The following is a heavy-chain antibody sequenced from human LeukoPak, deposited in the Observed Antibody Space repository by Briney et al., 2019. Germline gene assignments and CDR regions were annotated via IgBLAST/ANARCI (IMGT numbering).Heavy chain of an antibody. V-gene: IGHV1-8*01. CDR3: ARDQLAQDV. CDR1: GYTFTSYD. D-gene: IGHD2-2*01. J-gene: IGHJ6*04. Sequence: ASVKVSCKASGYTFTSYDINWVRQATGQGLEWMGWMNPNSGNTGYAQKLQGRVTMTTDTSTSTAYMELRSLRSDDTAVYYRARDQLAQDVWGKGTTVTVSS. CDR2: MNPNSGNT.